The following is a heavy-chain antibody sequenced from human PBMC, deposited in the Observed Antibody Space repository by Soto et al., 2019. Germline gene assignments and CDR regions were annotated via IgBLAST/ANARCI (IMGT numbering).Heavy chain of an antibody. V-gene: IGHV3-23*01. CDR3: AKDRYLDHDSRGYLFDN. D-gene: IGHD3-22*01. J-gene: IGHJ4*02. CDR2: ISGCGVMT. CDR1: GFAFSSYA. Sequence: GGSLRLSCIASGFAFSSYAMTWVRQAPGKGLECISAISGCGVMTYYADSMEGRFSISRDNSKNTLYLQMNSLRAEDTAVYYCAKDRYLDHDSRGYLFDNWGQGTLVTVSS.